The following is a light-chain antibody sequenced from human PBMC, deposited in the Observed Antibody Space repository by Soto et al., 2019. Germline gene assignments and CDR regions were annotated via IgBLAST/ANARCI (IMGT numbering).Light chain of an antibody. V-gene: IGLV1-40*01. Sequence: QSVLTQPPSVSGAPGQRVTISCTGSSSNIGAGYDVHWYQQLPGTAPKLLIYGNSNRPSGVPDRFSGSKSGTSASLAITGLQAEDGADYYCQSYDSSLGGPVVFGGGTKLPVL. CDR1: SSNIGAGYD. CDR3: QSYDSSLGGPVV. J-gene: IGLJ2*01. CDR2: GNS.